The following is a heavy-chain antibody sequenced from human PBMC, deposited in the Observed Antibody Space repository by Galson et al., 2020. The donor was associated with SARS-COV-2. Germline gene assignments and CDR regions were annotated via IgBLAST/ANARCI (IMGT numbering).Heavy chain of an antibody. D-gene: IGHD3-22*01. Sequence: GGSLRLSCAASGFTFSSYSMNWVHQAPGKGLEWVSSISSSSSYIYYADSVKGRFTISRDNAKNLLYLQMNSLRAEDTAVYYCARDDVYYYDSSEYMDVWGKGTTVTVSS. CDR3: ARDDVYYYDSSEYMDV. CDR1: GFTFSSYS. V-gene: IGHV3-21*01. CDR2: ISSSSSYI. J-gene: IGHJ6*03.